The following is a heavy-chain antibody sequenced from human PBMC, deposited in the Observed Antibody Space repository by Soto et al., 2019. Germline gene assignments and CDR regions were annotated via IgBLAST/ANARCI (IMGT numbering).Heavy chain of an antibody. Sequence: QVQLVRPGAEVKKPGASVKVSCKASGYTFSRFGSSWVRQAPGQGFEGRGWIRAYTGNTNYAQKFQGRVTMTTATAKSPAYMELRSLRADDTAVYYCARALFIDGPILDGWGQGTLVTVSS. J-gene: IGHJ5*02. CDR1: GYTFSRFG. D-gene: IGHD2-21*01. CDR3: ARALFIDGPILDG. CDR2: IRAYTGNT. V-gene: IGHV1-18*01.